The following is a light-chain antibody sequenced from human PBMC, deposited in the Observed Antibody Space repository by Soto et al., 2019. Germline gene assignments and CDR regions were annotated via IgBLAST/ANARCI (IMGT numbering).Light chain of an antibody. V-gene: IGKV3-20*01. CDR2: GAS. CDR1: QSVSSSY. J-gene: IGKJ1*01. CDR3: QQYGSSPKT. Sequence: MVLTQSPATLSLTPGERATLSCRASQSVSSSYLAWYQQKPGQAPRLLIYGASSRATGIPDRFSGSGSGTDFTLTISRLEPEDFAVYYCQQYGSSPKTFGQGTKVDIK.